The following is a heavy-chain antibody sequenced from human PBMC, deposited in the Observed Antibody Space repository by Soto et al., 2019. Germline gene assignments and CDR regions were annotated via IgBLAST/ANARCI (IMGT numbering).Heavy chain of an antibody. V-gene: IGHV4-34*01. CDR1: GGSFRGYY. J-gene: IGHJ5*02. D-gene: IGHD3-22*01. CDR3: ARRARWVKGFDP. Sequence: QVQLQQWGAGLLKPSETLSLTCAVFGGSFRGYYWSWIRQPPGKGLEWIGEINHSGSTNYNPSLKSRVTISVDTSKNQFSLKLSSVTAADTAVYYCARRARWVKGFDPWGQGTLVTVSS. CDR2: INHSGST.